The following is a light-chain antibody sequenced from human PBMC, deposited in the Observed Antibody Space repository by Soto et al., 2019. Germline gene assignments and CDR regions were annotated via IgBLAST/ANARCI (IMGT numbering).Light chain of an antibody. V-gene: IGKV1-39*01. CDR3: QQYNSYSPT. CDR2: GAS. Sequence: DIQMTLSPSPLSASVGDSVTITCRASRSISTYLHWYQQKPGKATKLLIYGASILQSGVPSTFSGSGSGTDFTLTISSLHPDDFATYYCQQYNSYSPTFGQGTRVEIK. CDR1: RSISTY. J-gene: IGKJ1*01.